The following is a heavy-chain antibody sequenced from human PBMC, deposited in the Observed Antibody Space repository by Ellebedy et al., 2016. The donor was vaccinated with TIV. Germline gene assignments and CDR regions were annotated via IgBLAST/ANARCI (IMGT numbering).Heavy chain of an antibody. V-gene: IGHV1-2*02. J-gene: IGHJ4*02. CDR1: VYTFAGYY. CDR2: VIPRIGGT. Sequence: AASVKVSCKTSVYTFAGYYLHSVRHAPGQGLEWLGWVIPRIGGTNYAQKFQGRVTMTRDPSSSTAYLELSGLRSDDSAMYYCAETDAGGWMYHFDSWGQGTPVTISS. D-gene: IGHD6-19*01. CDR3: AETDAGGWMYHFDS.